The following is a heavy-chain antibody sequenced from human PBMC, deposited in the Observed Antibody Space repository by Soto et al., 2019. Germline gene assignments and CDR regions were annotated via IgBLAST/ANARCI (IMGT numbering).Heavy chain of an antibody. D-gene: IGHD1-26*01. CDR1: GFSFTTYV. CDR2: ISHGGSYK. CDR3: AKGLLAIVGTTLPRDAFNI. Sequence: GGSLRLSCAASGFSFTTYVMHWVRQARGKGLEWVAVISHGGSYKYYGDAVKGRFTISRDTSKNAVYLEMNSLRPEDTAVYYCAKGLLAIVGTTLPRDAFNIWGQGTMVTVSS. J-gene: IGHJ3*02. V-gene: IGHV3-30*18.